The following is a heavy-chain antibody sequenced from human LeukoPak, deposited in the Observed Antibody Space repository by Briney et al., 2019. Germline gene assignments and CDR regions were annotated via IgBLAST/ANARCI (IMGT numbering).Heavy chain of an antibody. J-gene: IGHJ4*02. V-gene: IGHV3-74*01. CDR2: IKSDGSSA. D-gene: IGHD3-10*01. CDR3: ASELRLGY. Sequence: GGSLRLSCAASGFTFTNYWMHWVRQVPGKGLVWVSRIKSDGSSAHYADSVKGRFTISRDNARNTLYLQVNSLRAEDTAVYYCASELRLGYWGQGILVTVSS. CDR1: GFTFTNYW.